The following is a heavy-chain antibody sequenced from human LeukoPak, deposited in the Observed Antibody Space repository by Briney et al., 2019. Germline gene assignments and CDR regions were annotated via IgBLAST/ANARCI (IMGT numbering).Heavy chain of an antibody. J-gene: IGHJ4*02. CDR2: MNPNSGNT. CDR3: GRATYYDFWSGYPLDY. D-gene: IGHD3-3*01. CDR1: GGTFSSYA. Sequence: GSSVKVSCKASGGTFSSYAINWVRQATGQGLEWMGWMNPNSGNTGYAQKFQGRVTITADKSTSTAYMELNSLRSEDTAVYYCGRATYYDFWSGYPLDYWGQGTLVTVSS. V-gene: IGHV1-69*04.